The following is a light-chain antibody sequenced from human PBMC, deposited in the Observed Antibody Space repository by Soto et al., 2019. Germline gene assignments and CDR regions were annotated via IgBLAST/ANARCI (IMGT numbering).Light chain of an antibody. CDR2: AAS. Sequence: AIRMTQSPSSFSASTGDRVTITCRASQGIISYLAWYQQKPGKAPKLLIYAASTLQSGVPSRFSGSGSGTDVTLTISCLQSEDFATYYCQQYYSYPLTFGGGTKVEIK. J-gene: IGKJ4*01. CDR3: QQYYSYPLT. CDR1: QGIISY. V-gene: IGKV1-8*01.